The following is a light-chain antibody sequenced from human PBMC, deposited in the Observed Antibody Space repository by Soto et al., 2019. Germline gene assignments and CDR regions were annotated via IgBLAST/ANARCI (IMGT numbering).Light chain of an antibody. V-gene: IGKV3-20*01. CDR3: QQYASSPYT. Sequence: EIVLTQSPGTLSLSPGERATLSCRASQSVSSSYLGWYQQKPGQAPRLLIYGASSRATGIPDRFSGSGSGTDFTLTISRLEPEDFAGYYCQQYASSPYTFGQGTKLEIK. J-gene: IGKJ2*01. CDR1: QSVSSSY. CDR2: GAS.